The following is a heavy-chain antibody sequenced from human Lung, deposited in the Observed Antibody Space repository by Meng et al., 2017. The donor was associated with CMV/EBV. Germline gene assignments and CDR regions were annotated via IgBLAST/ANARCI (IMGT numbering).Heavy chain of an antibody. CDR2: MNPNRGNT. Sequence: ASVKVSXKASGYTFSNYDIIWVRQASGQGLEWVGWMNPNRGNTAYAQKFQGRVTMTRDTSTSIAYMELSSLRSGDTAVYYCARGQVQCSTINCHDYRFSGMDVWGQGXTVTFSS. CDR1: GYTFSNYD. V-gene: IGHV1-8*01. CDR3: ARGQVQCSTINCHDYRFSGMDV. D-gene: IGHD2/OR15-2a*01. J-gene: IGHJ6*02.